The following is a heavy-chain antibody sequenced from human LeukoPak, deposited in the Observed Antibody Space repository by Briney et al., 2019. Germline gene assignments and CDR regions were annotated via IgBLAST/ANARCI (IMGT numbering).Heavy chain of an antibody. V-gene: IGHV3-7*01. J-gene: IGHJ4*02. D-gene: IGHD3-10*01. Sequence: PGGSLRLSCAASGFTFSNYWMSWVRQAPGKGLEWVANIKEDGSEKYYVESVKGRFTISRDNAKTSLYLQMNSLRAEETAVYYCARDAPRSVIITRGQGTLVTVSS. CDR1: GFTFSNYW. CDR3: ARDAPRSVIIT. CDR2: IKEDGSEK.